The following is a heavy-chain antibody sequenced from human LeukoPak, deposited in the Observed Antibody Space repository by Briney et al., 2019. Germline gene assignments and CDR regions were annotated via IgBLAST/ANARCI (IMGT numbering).Heavy chain of an antibody. CDR1: GGSISSYY. CDR3: ARGARDYYYFDY. Sequence: PSETLSLTCTVSGGSISSYYWSWIRQPAGKGLEWIGRIYTSGSTNYNPSLKSRVTMSVDTSKNQFSLQLNSVTPEDTAVYYCARGARDYYYFDYWGQGTLVTVSS. CDR2: IYTSGST. J-gene: IGHJ4*02. V-gene: IGHV4-4*07. D-gene: IGHD4-17*01.